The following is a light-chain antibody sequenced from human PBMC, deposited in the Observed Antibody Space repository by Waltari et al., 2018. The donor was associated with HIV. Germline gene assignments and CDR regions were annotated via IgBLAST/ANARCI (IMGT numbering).Light chain of an antibody. CDR1: SSDVGSYNL. V-gene: IGLV2-23*02. CDR2: EVS. Sequence: QSALTQPASVSGSPGQSITISCTGTSSDVGSYNLVSWYQQHPGKAPKLMIYEVSTRPSGFSNRFSGSKSGNTASLTISGLQAEDEADYYCCSYAGSHVVFGGGTKLTVL. J-gene: IGLJ2*01. CDR3: CSYAGSHVV.